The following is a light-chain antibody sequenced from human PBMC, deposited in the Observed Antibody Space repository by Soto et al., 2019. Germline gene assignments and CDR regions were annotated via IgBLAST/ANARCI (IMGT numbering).Light chain of an antibody. CDR1: QGIGNR. Sequence: AIQMTQSPSSLSASVGDRVTITCRASQGIGNRLGWYQQKAGTAPKLLIYAASTLHSGVPSRFSGGGSGTDFTLTSSCLQAEDFATYYCLQDHTYPWTFGRGTRVEIK. CDR2: AAS. J-gene: IGKJ1*01. CDR3: LQDHTYPWT. V-gene: IGKV1-6*01.